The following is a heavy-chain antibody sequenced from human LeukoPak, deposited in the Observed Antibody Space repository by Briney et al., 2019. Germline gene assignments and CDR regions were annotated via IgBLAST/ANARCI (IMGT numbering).Heavy chain of an antibody. D-gene: IGHD3-22*01. V-gene: IGHV4-39*01. CDR1: GDSISTSSYY. CDR3: ARSYYYDYRQIDY. Sequence: SETLSLTCTVSGDSISTSSYYWGWIRQPPGKGLEWLGSIYYSGSTYYTPSLKSRVTISVDTSKNQFSLNLYSVTAADTAVFYCARSYYYDYRQIDYWGQGTLVTVSS. CDR2: IYYSGST. J-gene: IGHJ4*02.